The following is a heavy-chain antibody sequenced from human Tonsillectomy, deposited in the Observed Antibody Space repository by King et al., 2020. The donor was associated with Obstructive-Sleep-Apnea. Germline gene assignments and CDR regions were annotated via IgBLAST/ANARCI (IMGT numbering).Heavy chain of an antibody. J-gene: IGHJ4*02. CDR1: GFIFSDHH. Sequence: VQLVESGGGLVQPGGSLRLSCAASGFIFSDHHMDWARQAPGKGLGWVGRIRNKAYTYSTEYAASVKGRFTISSDDSNYSLYLQMNSLKTEDTAIYYCVRVWRGYYFDSWGQGTLVTVSS. D-gene: IGHD3-10*01. CDR3: VRVWRGYYFDS. CDR2: IRNKAYTYST. V-gene: IGHV3-72*01.